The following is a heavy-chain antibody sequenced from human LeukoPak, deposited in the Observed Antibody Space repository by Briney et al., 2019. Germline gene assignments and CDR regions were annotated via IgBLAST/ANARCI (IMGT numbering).Heavy chain of an antibody. J-gene: IGHJ6*03. D-gene: IGHD6-19*01. CDR2: INNDGSSK. Sequence: GGSLRLSCAASGFTFSSYAMHWVRQAPGKGLEYVSSINNDGSSKYYASSVQGRFIISRDNSRNTLYLQLGSLRAEDMAVYYCAKDSRAAGDYYMDVWGKGTTVTVSS. CDR1: GFTFSSYA. CDR3: AKDSRAAGDYYMDV. V-gene: IGHV3-64*01.